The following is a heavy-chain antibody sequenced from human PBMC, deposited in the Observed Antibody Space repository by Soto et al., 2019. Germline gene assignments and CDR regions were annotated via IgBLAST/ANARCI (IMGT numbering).Heavy chain of an antibody. Sequence: QVQLQPWGAGLLKPSETLSLTCAVYGGSCSGYQWTWIRQTPGKGLEWIAEINDSGNINYNPSLTSRVTILVDTAKKQISLKLSSVTAAATAVYCCARGLILWFGEFSRRGGYYYYMDVWGKGTTVTVSS. CDR3: ARGLILWFGEFSRRGGYYYYMDV. CDR1: GGSCSGYQ. D-gene: IGHD3-10*01. CDR2: INDSGNI. V-gene: IGHV4-34*01. J-gene: IGHJ6*03.